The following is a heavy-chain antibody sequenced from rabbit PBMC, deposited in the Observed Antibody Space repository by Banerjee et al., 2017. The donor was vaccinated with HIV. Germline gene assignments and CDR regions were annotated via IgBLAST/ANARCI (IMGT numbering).Heavy chain of an antibody. Sequence: QSLVESGGGLVQPEGSLTLTCTASGFSFSSNAMCWVRQAPGKGLEWIACIYIGSDTTWYASWAKGRFTISKTSSTTVTLQMTSLTAADTATYLCARDLAGVIGWNFGLWGPGPSSPS. CDR2: IYIGSDTT. CDR1: GFSFSSNA. J-gene: IGHJ4*01. V-gene: IGHV1S40*01. D-gene: IGHD4-1*01. CDR3: ARDLAGVIGWNFGL.